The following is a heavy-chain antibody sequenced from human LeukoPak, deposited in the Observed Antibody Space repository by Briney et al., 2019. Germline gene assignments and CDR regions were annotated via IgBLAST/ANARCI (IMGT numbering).Heavy chain of an antibody. V-gene: IGHV5-51*01. CDR2: INPADSDS. J-gene: IGHJ5*01. CDR1: GYSFDTYW. CDR3: ARQLTRGGGWLDS. D-gene: IGHD3-10*01. Sequence: GESLQISCKGSGYSFDTYWIGWVRQRPGKGLVWMGIINPADSDSRYSPSFEGQVTVSADRSISTAYLQWSRLKTSDTAIYYCARQLTRGGGWLDSWGQGTLVTVSS.